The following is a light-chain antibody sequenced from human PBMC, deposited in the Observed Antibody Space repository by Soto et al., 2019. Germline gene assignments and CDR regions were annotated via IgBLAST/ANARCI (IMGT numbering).Light chain of an antibody. CDR2: AAS. V-gene: IGKV1-9*01. CDR3: QQLNSYPLT. CDR1: QGISSY. J-gene: IGKJ4*01. Sequence: DIQLTQSPSFLSASVGDRVTITCRASQGISSYLAWYQQKPGKAPKLLIYAASTLQSGVPSRFSGSGSGTEFTLTISSLXPKDFATYYCQQLNSYPLTFGGGTKVEIK.